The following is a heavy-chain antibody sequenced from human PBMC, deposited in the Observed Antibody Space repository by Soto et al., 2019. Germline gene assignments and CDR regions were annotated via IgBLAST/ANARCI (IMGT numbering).Heavy chain of an antibody. Sequence: QIQLVQSGAEVKKPGSSVKVSCKASGGTFRSYGISWVRQAPGQGLEWMGKIIPIFGTANYAQKFQGRVTITADEFPNTDHMRLSSLRHEGTAVYYCGRGMGGDGYLANWFDPWGQGTLVIVSS. J-gene: IGHJ5*02. D-gene: IGHD2-21*01. CDR2: IIPIFGTA. CDR1: GGTFRSYG. V-gene: IGHV1-69*15. CDR3: GRGMGGDGYLANWFDP.